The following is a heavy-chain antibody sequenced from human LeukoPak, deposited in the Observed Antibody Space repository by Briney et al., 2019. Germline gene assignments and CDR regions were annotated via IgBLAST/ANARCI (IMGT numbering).Heavy chain of an antibody. V-gene: IGHV1-69*13. Sequence: ASVKVSFKASGGTFSSYAISWVRQAPGQGLEWMGGIIPIFGTANYAQKFQGRVTITADESTSTAYMELSSLRSEDTAVYYCATAPKDIVVVPAAVNEYYGMDVWGKGTTVTVSS. D-gene: IGHD2-2*01. CDR3: ATAPKDIVVVPAAVNEYYGMDV. CDR2: IIPIFGTA. CDR1: GGTFSSYA. J-gene: IGHJ6*04.